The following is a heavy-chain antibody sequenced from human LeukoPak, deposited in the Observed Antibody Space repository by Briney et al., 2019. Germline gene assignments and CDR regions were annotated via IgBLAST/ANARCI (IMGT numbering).Heavy chain of an antibody. CDR3: AKGAWDTAMAPSIFDY. D-gene: IGHD5-18*01. CDR2: ISGSGGST. Sequence: GGSLRLSCAASGFTFSSYAMSWVRQAPGKGLEWVSAISGSGGSTYYADSVKGRFTISRDNSKNTLYLQMNSLRAEDTAVYYCAKGAWDTAMAPSIFDYWGQGTLVTVSS. CDR1: GFTFSSYA. J-gene: IGHJ4*02. V-gene: IGHV3-23*01.